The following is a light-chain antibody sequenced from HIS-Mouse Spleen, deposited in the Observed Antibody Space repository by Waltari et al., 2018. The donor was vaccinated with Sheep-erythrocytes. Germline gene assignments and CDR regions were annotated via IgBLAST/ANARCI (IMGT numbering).Light chain of an antibody. CDR2: DVS. CDR3: CSYAGSYTLV. J-gene: IGLJ2*01. CDR1: SSDVGGYNY. Sequence: QSALTQPRSVSGYPGQSVTISCTGTSSDVGGYNYVSWYQQHPGKPPKLMIYDVSKRPSGVPDRFSGSKSGNTASLTISGLQAEDEADYYCCSYAGSYTLVFGGGTKLTVL. V-gene: IGLV2-11*01.